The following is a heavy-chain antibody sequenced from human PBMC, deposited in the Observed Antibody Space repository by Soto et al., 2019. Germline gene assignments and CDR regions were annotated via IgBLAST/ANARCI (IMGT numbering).Heavy chain of an antibody. CDR2: INAGNGNT. Sequence: QVQLVQSGAEVKKPGASVKVSCKASGYTFTSYAMHWVRQAPGQRLEWMGWINAGNGNTKYSQKFQGRVTITRDTSESKAYMEMSSLRSEDTAVYYCAREPPYNWNSGYYFDYWGQGTLVTVSS. V-gene: IGHV1-3*01. CDR1: GYTFTSYA. CDR3: AREPPYNWNSGYYFDY. J-gene: IGHJ4*02. D-gene: IGHD1-7*01.